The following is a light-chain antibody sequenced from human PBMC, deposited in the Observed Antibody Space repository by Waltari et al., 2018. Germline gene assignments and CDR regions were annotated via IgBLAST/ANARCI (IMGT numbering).Light chain of an antibody. CDR2: KNN. V-gene: IGLV10-54*04. Sequence: QAGLTQPPSVSKGLRQTATLTCTGNSNNVGNQGAAWLQQHQGHPPKLLSYKNNNRPPWISERFSASRSGNTASLTITGLQPEDEADYYCSAWDSSLSAQVIFGGGTKLTVL. CDR1: SNNVGNQG. CDR3: SAWDSSLSAQVI. J-gene: IGLJ2*01.